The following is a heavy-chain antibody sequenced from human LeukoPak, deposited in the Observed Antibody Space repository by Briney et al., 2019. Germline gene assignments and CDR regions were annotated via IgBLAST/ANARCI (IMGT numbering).Heavy chain of an antibody. J-gene: IGHJ6*03. CDR2: ISSRGTYI. Sequence: GGSLRLSCSASGFTFMTYSMNWVRQAPGKGLEWVSSISSRGTYIYYADSVKGRFTISSGNAKNSLYLQMNSLRADDTAVYYCARVRGSSYIYSMDVWGKGTTVTVSS. D-gene: IGHD6-13*01. V-gene: IGHV3-21*01. CDR1: GFTFMTYS. CDR3: ARVRGSSYIYSMDV.